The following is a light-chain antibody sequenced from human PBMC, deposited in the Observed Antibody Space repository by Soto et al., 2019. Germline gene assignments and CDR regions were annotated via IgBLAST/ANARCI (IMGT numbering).Light chain of an antibody. V-gene: IGLV3-21*02. CDR1: NIGSKS. CDR3: SSYAGSNNWV. Sequence: SYELTQPPSVSVAPGQTARITCGGNNIGSKSVHWYQQKPGQAPVLVVYDDSDRPSGVPDRFSGSKSGNTASLTVSGLQAEDEAEYYCSSYAGSNNWVFGGGTKLTVL. J-gene: IGLJ3*02. CDR2: DDS.